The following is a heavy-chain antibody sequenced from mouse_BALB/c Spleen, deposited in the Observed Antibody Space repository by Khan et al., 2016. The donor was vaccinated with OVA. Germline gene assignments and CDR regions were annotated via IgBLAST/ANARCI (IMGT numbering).Heavy chain of an antibody. J-gene: IGHJ2*01. V-gene: IGHV5-17*02. Sequence: EVELVESGGGLVQPGGSRKLSCVASGFTFSNFGMHWVRQAPEQGLEWVAYISGDSSTIYYTDTVKGRFTISRDNPKNTLFLQLTSLGSDDMAMYYCARSFFYGYYFDQWGQGTTLTVSS. CDR2: ISGDSSTI. CDR1: GFTFSNFG. D-gene: IGHD1-1*01. CDR3: ARSFFYGYYFDQ.